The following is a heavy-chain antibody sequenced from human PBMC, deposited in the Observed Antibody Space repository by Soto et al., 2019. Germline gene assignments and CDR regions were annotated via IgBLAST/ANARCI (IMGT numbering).Heavy chain of an antibody. CDR1: GGSISSGGYY. V-gene: IGHV4-31*03. D-gene: IGHD2-21*02. CDR3: ARACGGDCHYGMDV. CDR2: IYYSGST. J-gene: IGHJ6*02. Sequence: QVQLQESGPGLVKPSQTLSLTCTVSGGSISSGGYYWSWIRQYPGKGLEWIGYIYYSGSTYYNPSLKSRFTISVDTSKNQFSLKLSSVTAADTAVYYCARACGGDCHYGMDVWGQGTTVTVSS.